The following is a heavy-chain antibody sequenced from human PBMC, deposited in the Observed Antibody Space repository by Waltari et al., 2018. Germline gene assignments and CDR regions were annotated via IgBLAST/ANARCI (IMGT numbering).Heavy chain of an antibody. CDR1: GGPIRTSSSS. Sequence: QLQLQESGPGLVKPSETLSLNCTVSGGPIRTSSSSWGWIRQPPGKGLEWIGTIYYSGTTYYSPSLKCRVTISVDTSKNQFSLKRSSVTAADTALYYCARHKFGLRVSGYGYGVGVWGQGTTVTVSS. J-gene: IGHJ6*02. CDR2: IYYSGTT. V-gene: IGHV4-39*01. D-gene: IGHD3-9*01. CDR3: ARHKFGLRVSGYGYGVGV.